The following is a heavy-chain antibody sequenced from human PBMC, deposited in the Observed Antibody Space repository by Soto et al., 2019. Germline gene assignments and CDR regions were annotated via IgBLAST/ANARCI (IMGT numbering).Heavy chain of an antibody. CDR3: AGRRYDSSGQPNGLDI. D-gene: IGHD3-22*01. CDR2: IYYSGRS. J-gene: IGHJ6*02. CDR1: GGSISSSTYY. V-gene: IGHV4-39*01. Sequence: QLQLQESGPGLVNPSEILSLTCTVSGGSISSSTYYWGWIRQPPGKGLEWIGSIYYSGRSFYNPSLKSRVTISVDTSKNQFSLKLNSVAAADTAVYYCAGRRYDSSGQPNGLDIWGQGTTVTVSS.